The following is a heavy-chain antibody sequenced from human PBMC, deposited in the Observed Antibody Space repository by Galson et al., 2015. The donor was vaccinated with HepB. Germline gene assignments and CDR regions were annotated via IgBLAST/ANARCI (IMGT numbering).Heavy chain of an antibody. CDR3: AKGAYSNILMAGGWFDP. J-gene: IGHJ5*02. V-gene: IGHV3-30*18. CDR2: ISQDGSNN. Sequence: SLRLSCAASGFTFSASGMHWVRQAPGKGPECVAGISQDGSNNYQADSVKGRFTISRDNSENTLLLEMNSLRVEDTAVYYCAKGAYSNILMAGGWFDPWGQGTLVIVSS. CDR1: GFTFSASG. D-gene: IGHD2/OR15-2a*01.